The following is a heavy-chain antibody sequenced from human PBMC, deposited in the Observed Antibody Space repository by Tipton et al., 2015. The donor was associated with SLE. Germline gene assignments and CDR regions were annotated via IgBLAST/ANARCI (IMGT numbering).Heavy chain of an antibody. CDR1: GFTFSNYC. CDR3: ARSSENYGMDV. CDR2: VSSDGSGT. V-gene: IGHV3-74*01. Sequence: SLRLSCAASGFTFSNYCMHWVRQAPGKGLVWVSRVSSDGSGTSYADSVKGRFTISRDNAKNTLFLQMNSLRAEDAAAYYCARSSENYGMDVWGQGTTVTVSS. D-gene: IGHD6-6*01. J-gene: IGHJ6*02.